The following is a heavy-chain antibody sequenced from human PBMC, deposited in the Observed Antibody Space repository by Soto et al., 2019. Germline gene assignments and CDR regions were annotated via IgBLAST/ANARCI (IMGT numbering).Heavy chain of an antibody. CDR1: GYTFTSYA. V-gene: IGHV1-3*01. CDR2: INAGNGNT. CDR3: ARDSTAYYYGSGIYFDP. Sequence: ASVKVSCKASGYTFTSYAMHWVRQAPGQRLEWMGWINAGNGNTKYSQKFQGRVTITRDTSASTAYMELSSLRSEDTAVYYCARDSTAYYYGSGIYFDPWGQGTLVTVSS. D-gene: IGHD3-10*01. J-gene: IGHJ5*02.